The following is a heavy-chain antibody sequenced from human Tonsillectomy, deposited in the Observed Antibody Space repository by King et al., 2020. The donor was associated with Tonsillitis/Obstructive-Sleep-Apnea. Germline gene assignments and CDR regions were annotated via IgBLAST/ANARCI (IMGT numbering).Heavy chain of an antibody. CDR3: AGSLVRYNRPSILSWFDH. V-gene: IGHV4-59*01. CDR2: IYYAGST. Sequence: LHLQESGPGVVKPSETLSLTCTVSGVSINSYFWSWIRQPPGKGLEWIGFIYYAGSTDYNPSLKSRATMSVDTSKNQLSLNLTSVTAADTAVYYCAGSLVRYNRPSILSWFDHWGQGTLVTVSS. D-gene: IGHD1-14*01. CDR1: GVSINSYF. J-gene: IGHJ5*02.